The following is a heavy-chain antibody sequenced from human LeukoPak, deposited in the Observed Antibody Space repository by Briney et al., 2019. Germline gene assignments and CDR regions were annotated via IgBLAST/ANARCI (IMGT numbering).Heavy chain of an antibody. J-gene: IGHJ3*02. D-gene: IGHD1-26*01. CDR2: SGSTI. Sequence: SGSTIYYADSVKGRFTISSDNAKNSLYLQMNSLRSEDTAVYYCAREGVGIVGATNAFDIWGQGTMVTVSS. V-gene: IGHV3-11*01. CDR3: AREGVGIVGATNAFDI.